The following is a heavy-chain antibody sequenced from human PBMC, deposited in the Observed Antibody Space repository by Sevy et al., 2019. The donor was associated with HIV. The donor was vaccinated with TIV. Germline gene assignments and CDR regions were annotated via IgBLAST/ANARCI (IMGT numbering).Heavy chain of an antibody. CDR3: ARASITIFGVGFDAFDI. V-gene: IGHV3-21*01. Sequence: GGSLRLSCAASGFTFSSYSMNWVRQAPGKGLDWVSSISSSSSYIYYADSVKGRFTISRDNAKNSLYLQMNSLRAEDTAVYYCARASITIFGVGFDAFDIWGQGTMVTVSS. CDR1: GFTFSSYS. J-gene: IGHJ3*02. CDR2: ISSSSSYI. D-gene: IGHD3-3*01.